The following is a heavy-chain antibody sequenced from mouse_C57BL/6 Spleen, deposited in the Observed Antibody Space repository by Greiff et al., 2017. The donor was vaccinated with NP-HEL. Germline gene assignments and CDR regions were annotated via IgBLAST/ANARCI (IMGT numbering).Heavy chain of an antibody. CDR2: INPSSGYT. J-gene: IGHJ3*01. CDR3: ARSYYSNSAWFAY. CDR1: GYTFTSYW. D-gene: IGHD2-5*01. V-gene: IGHV1-7*01. Sequence: VQLQQSGAELAKPGASVKLSCKASGYTFTSYWMHWVKQRPGQGLEWIGYINPSSGYTKYNQKFKDKATLTADKSSSTAYMQLSSLTYEDSAVYYCARSYYSNSAWFAYWGQGTLVTVSA.